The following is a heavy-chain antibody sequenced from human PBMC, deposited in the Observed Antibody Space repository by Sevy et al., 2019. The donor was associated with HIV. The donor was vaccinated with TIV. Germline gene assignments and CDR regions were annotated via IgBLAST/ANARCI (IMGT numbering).Heavy chain of an antibody. J-gene: IGHJ6*02. V-gene: IGHV3-15*01. Sequence: GGSLRLSCAASGSTFRNAWMNWVRLVPGKGLEWVGRIRNNPDGGTTDYAAPVKGRFTISRDDSRNTLYLQMNSLRIDDTAVYYCTTDIVVQSGYSYDFSRINPDFSHNSGADVWGQGTTVTVSS. CDR2: IRNNPDGGTT. CDR1: GSTFRNAW. D-gene: IGHD5-18*01. CDR3: TTDIVVQSGYSYDFSRINPDFSHNSGADV.